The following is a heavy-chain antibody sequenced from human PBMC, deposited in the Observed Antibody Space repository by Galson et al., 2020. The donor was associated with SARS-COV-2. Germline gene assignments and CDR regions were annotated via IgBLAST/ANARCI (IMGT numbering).Heavy chain of an antibody. D-gene: IGHD3-3*02. CDR2: ITGSGSRT. J-gene: IGHJ6*02. V-gene: IGHV3-23*01. Sequence: GGSLRLSCEASGFTFTNHAMSWVRQAPGQGLEWVSTITGSGSRTYYANSVKGRFTISRDNSKNTLYLQMNSLRADDTAIYYCAKDISASGDFCYGMDGWGQGTMVTV. CDR3: AKDISASGDFCYGMDG. CDR1: GFTFTNHA.